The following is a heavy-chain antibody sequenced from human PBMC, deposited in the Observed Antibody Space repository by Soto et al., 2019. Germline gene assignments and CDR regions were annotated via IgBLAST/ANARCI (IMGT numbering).Heavy chain of an antibody. Sequence: SETLSLTCSFSGDSVTSNYLTWIRQSPEKGLEWIGYMHYTGFSHYNPSLKSRLTISVDKSKNQFTLQLTSVTVADTAVYYCATSFANASYTYWGQGTQVTLSS. CDR3: ATSFANASYTY. D-gene: IGHD1-1*01. V-gene: IGHV4-59*02. CDR1: GDSVTSNY. J-gene: IGHJ4*02. CDR2: MHYTGFS.